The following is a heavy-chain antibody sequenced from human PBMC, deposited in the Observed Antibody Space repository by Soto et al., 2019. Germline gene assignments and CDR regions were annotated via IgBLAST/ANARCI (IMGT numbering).Heavy chain of an antibody. Sequence: ASVKVSCKASGYTFTSYYMHWVRQAPGQGLEWMGIINPSGGSTSYAQKFQGRVTMTRDTSTSTVYMELSSLRSEDTAVYYCARDQGVVPAAEGFDYWGQGTLVTVSS. D-gene: IGHD2-2*01. J-gene: IGHJ4*02. CDR1: GYTFTSYY. CDR3: ARDQGVVPAAEGFDY. V-gene: IGHV1-46*03. CDR2: INPSGGST.